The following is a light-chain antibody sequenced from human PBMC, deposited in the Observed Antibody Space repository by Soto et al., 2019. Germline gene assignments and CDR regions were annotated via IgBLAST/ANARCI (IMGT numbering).Light chain of an antibody. J-gene: IGKJ1*01. CDR2: DAS. V-gene: IGKV3-11*01. Sequence: IVLTQSPVTLALSPGERAVLSCRASPSVSTSLACYQHKPGQAPRLFIYDASKRAPGIPARFSGSGSGTDFTLTISSLEPEDLAVYYCQVRDVWPSFGQGTTVEIK. CDR1: PSVSTS. CDR3: QVRDVWPS.